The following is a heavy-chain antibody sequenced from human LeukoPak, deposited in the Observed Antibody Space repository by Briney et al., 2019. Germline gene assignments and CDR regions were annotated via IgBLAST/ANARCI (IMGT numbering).Heavy chain of an antibody. CDR2: ISGSGGST. J-gene: IGHJ6*02. V-gene: IGHV3-23*01. CDR3: AKSGNTLHYYDSSGYPGPGAYYYYGMDV. D-gene: IGHD3-22*01. Sequence: GGSLRLSCAASGFTFSSYAMSWVRQAPGKGLEWVSAISGSGGSTYYADSVKGRFTISRDNCKNTLYLQMNSLRAEDTAVYYCAKSGNTLHYYDSSGYPGPGAYYYYGMDVWGQGTTVTVSS. CDR1: GFTFSSYA.